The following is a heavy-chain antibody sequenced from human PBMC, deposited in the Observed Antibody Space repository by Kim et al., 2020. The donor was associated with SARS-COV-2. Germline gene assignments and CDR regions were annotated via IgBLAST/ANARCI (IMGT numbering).Heavy chain of an antibody. CDR2: IATHTGQS. CDR3: TRGRPDAWDLHDS. CDR1: GGSLGNSF. D-gene: IGHD1-26*01. Sequence: SETLSLTCSVYGGSLGNSFWGWVRQPPGQVQEGMGEIATHTGQSQYNPSLKSRVTISLETYQSEVSLNLDAVTAADTAVYFCTRGRPDAWDLHDSWGQGPLVTVSS. J-gene: IGHJ4*02. V-gene: IGHV4-34*01.